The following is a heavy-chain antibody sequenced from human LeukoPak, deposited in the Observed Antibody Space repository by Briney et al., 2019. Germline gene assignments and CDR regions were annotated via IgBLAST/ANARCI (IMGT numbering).Heavy chain of an antibody. V-gene: IGHV4-61*02. CDR2: IYTSGST. CDR3: ARVRAQQWLAYDY. CDR1: GGSISSGSYY. D-gene: IGHD6-19*01. Sequence: SQTLSLTCTVSGGSISSGSYYWSWIRQPAGKGLEWIGRIYTSGSTNYNPSLKSRVTISVDTSKNQSSLKLSSVTAADTAVYYCARVRAQQWLAYDYWGQGTLVTVSS. J-gene: IGHJ4*02.